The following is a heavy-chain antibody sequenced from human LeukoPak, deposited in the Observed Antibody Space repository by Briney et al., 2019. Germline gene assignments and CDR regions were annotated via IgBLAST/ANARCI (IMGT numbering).Heavy chain of an antibody. D-gene: IGHD6-19*01. CDR3: ARDKPVAANLGAWFDP. V-gene: IGHV4-61*01. CDR1: GGSVSSGSYY. J-gene: IGHJ5*02. Sequence: KPSETLSLTCTVSGGSVSSGSYYWSWIRQPPGKGLEWIGYIYYSGSTNYNPSLKSRVTISVDTSKNQFSLKLTSVTAADTAFYYCARDKPVAANLGAWFDPWGQGTLVTVSS. CDR2: IYYSGST.